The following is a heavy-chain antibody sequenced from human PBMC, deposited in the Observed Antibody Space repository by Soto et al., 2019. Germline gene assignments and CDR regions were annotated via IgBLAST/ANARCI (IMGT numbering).Heavy chain of an antibody. CDR2: IYWDDDK. CDR1: GFSLSPSGLS. D-gene: IGHD3-3*01. V-gene: IGHV2-5*02. CDR3: AHRQRSDAFWSGYYTDYVDY. Sequence: QITLKESGPTLVKPTQTLTLTCTFSGFSLSPSGLSVGWIRQPPGKALEWLALIYWDDDKRYSPSLRSRLTITKDTSKNHVVLTMTNMDPVDTATYYCAHRQRSDAFWSGYYTDYVDYWGQGTGVTVSS. J-gene: IGHJ4*02.